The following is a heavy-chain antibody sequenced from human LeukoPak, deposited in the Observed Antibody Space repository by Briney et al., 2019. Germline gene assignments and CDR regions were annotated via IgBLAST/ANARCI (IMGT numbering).Heavy chain of an antibody. CDR3: AKGLYGDYDY. J-gene: IGHJ4*02. D-gene: IGHD4-17*01. CDR2: ISGSGGST. Sequence: GGSLRLSCAASGFTFSTYFMHWVRQAPGKGLEWVSAISGSGGSTYYADSVKGRFTISRDNSKNTLYLQMNSLRAEDTAVYYCAKGLYGDYDYWGQGTLVTVSS. CDR1: GFTFSTYF. V-gene: IGHV3-23*01.